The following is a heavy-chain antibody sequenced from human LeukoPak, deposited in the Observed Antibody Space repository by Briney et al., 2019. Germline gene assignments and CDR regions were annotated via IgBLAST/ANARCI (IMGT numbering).Heavy chain of an antibody. J-gene: IGHJ4*02. V-gene: IGHV3-74*01. CDR1: GFTFSSYW. CDR3: SRSAYYDGSGNYYDY. D-gene: IGHD3-22*01. CDR2: ISDGGSTT. Sequence: GGSLRLSCAASGFTFSSYWMHWVRQAPGKGLVWVSRISDGGSTTTYADSVKGRFTISRDNAKSTLYLQMNGLRAEDTAVYYCSRSAYYDGSGNYYDYWGQGTLVTVSS.